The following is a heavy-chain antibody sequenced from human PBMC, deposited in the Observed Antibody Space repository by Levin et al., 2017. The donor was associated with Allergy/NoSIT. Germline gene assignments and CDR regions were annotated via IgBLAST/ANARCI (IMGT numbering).Heavy chain of an antibody. CDR3: ARAKVRGYYFDY. V-gene: IGHV4-59*08. D-gene: IGHD3-10*01. CDR1: GGSISSYY. Sequence: SETLSLTCTVSGGSISSYYWSWIRQPPGKGLEWIGYIYYSGSTNYNPSLKSRVTISVDTSKNQFSLKLSSVTAADTAVYYCARAKVRGYYFDYWGQGTLVTVSS. CDR2: IYYSGST. J-gene: IGHJ4*02.